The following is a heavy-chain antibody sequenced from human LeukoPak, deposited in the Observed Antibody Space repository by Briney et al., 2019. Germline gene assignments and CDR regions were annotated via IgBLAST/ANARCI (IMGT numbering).Heavy chain of an antibody. CDR1: GVSICSSSYD. V-gene: IGHV4-39*07. J-gene: IGHJ4*02. D-gene: IGHD6-13*01. CDR3: ARGARYSSSWSKRSYFDY. CDR2: IYDSGST. Sequence: SQTLSLTCTVSGVSICSSSYDCGWIRQPPGKGLEWIVSIYDSGSTYYNPSRISRVSISVDTSTNHFSRRLISVSAAATAVYYCARGARYSSSWSKRSYFDYWGQGPLVTVSS.